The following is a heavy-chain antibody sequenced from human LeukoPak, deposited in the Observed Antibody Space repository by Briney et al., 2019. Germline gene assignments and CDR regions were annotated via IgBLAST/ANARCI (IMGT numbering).Heavy chain of an antibody. CDR1: GFTFSSYA. V-gene: IGHV3-64*01. D-gene: IGHD3-10*01. Sequence: GGSLRLSCAASGFTFSSYAMHWVRQAPGKGLEYVSAISSNGGSTYYANSVKGRFTISRDNSKNTLYLQMGSLRAEDMAVYYCARGTRGFDYWGQGILVTVSS. J-gene: IGHJ4*02. CDR3: ARGTRGFDY. CDR2: ISSNGGST.